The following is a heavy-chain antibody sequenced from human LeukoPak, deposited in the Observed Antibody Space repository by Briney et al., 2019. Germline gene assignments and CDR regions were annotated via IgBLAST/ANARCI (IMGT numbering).Heavy chain of an antibody. J-gene: IGHJ4*02. Sequence: GASVKVSCKASGGTFSSYAISWVRQAPGQGLEWMGGIIPIFGTANYAQKFQGRVTITADKSTSTAYMELSSLRSEDTAVYYCARDTSPYSSSWLLWGQGTLVTVSS. CDR1: GGTFSSYA. V-gene: IGHV1-69*06. D-gene: IGHD6-13*01. CDR2: IIPIFGTA. CDR3: ARDTSPYSSSWLL.